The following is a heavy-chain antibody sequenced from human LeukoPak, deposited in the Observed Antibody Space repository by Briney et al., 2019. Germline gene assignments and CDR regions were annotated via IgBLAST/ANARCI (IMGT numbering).Heavy chain of an antibody. V-gene: IGHV3-53*01. J-gene: IGHJ4*02. CDR2: IYSGGSI. CDR1: GFTVSSNY. D-gene: IGHD4-23*01. Sequence: GGSLRLSCAASGFTVSSNYMSWVRQAPGKGLEWVSVIYSGGSIHYADSVKGRFTISRDNSKNTLYLQMNSLRAEDTAVYYCARYYGGNSACDYWGQGTLVTVSS. CDR3: ARYYGGNSACDY.